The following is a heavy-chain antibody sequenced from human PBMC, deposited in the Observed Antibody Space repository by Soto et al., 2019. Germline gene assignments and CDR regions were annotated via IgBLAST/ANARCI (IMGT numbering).Heavy chain of an antibody. CDR3: SIDLPYYYGSGSYYKPNYGMDV. D-gene: IGHD3-10*01. J-gene: IGHJ6*02. CDR1: GGTFSSYA. Sequence: SVKVSCKASGGTFSSYAISWVRQAPGQGLEWMGGIIPIFGTANYAQKFQGRVTITADESTSTAYMELSSLRSEDTAVYHCSIDLPYYYGSGSYYKPNYGMDVWGQGTTVTVSS. V-gene: IGHV1-69*13. CDR2: IIPIFGTA.